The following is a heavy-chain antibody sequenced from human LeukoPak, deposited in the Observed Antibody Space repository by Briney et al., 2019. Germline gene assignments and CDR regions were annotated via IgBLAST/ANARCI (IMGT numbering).Heavy chain of an antibody. V-gene: IGHV3-23*01. CDR2: ISGSGGST. D-gene: IGHD3-3*01. J-gene: IGHJ5*02. Sequence: GGSLRLSCAASGFTFSSYAMSWVRQAPGKGLEWVSAISGSGGSTYYADSVKGRFTISRDNSKNTLYLQMNSLRAGDTAVYYCAKTPSITIFGVVPNWFDPWGQGTLVTVSS. CDR1: GFTFSSYA. CDR3: AKTPSITIFGVVPNWFDP.